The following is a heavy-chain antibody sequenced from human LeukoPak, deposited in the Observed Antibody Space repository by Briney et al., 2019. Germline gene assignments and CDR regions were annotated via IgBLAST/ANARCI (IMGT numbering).Heavy chain of an antibody. J-gene: IGHJ6*02. CDR1: GGSISSYY. CDR2: IYYSGST. V-gene: IGHV4-59*08. Sequence: SETLSLTCTVSGGSISSYYWSWIRQPPGKGLEWTGYIYYSGSTNYNPSLKSRVTISVDTSKNQFSLKLSSVTAADTAVYYCARLIEDYYYYGMDVWGQGTTVTVSS. CDR3: ARLIEDYYYYGMDV.